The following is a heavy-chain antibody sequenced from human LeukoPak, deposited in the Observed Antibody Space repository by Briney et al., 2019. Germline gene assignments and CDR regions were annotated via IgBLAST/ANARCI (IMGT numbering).Heavy chain of an antibody. CDR3: GKDIYGDYGGSDY. V-gene: IGHV3-53*01. CDR1: GFTVSSNY. D-gene: IGHD4-23*01. CDR2: ISNSGGRT. Sequence: GGSLRLSCAVSGFTVSSNYMSWVRQAPGKGLEWVSIISNSGGRTYYADSVKGRFTISGDNSKSTLYLQMNSLRADDTAVYYCGKDIYGDYGGSDYWGQGTLVTVSS. J-gene: IGHJ4*02.